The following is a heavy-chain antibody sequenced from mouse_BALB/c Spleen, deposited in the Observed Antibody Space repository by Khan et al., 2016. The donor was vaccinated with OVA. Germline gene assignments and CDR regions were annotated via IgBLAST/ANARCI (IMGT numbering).Heavy chain of an antibody. CDR1: GYTFKDYV. CDR2: MNTYTGEP. Sequence: QIQLVQSGPELKKPGETVKISCKAFGYTFKDYVMNWVKQSPGEGLKWMGWMNTYTGEPTYDDDFEGRFAFSLETSANTAYLQLSSLKDEDTATYFCVRVHGGYWGQGTALTVSS. J-gene: IGHJ2*01. V-gene: IGHV9-3-1*01. CDR3: VRVHGGY.